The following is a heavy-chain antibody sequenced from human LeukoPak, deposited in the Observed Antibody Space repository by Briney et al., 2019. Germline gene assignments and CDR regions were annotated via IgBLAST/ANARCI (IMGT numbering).Heavy chain of an antibody. CDR3: ARDEGSSSWYGGLDY. V-gene: IGHV1-18*01. D-gene: IGHD6-13*01. J-gene: IGHJ4*02. CDR1: GYTFISYG. Sequence: ASVKVSCKTSGYTFISYGISWVRQAPGQGLEWRGWISGNNGNTKYEQKFQDRVTMTTDTSTSTAYMELRSLRSDDTAVYYCARDEGSSSWYGGLDYWGQGALVTASS. CDR2: ISGNNGNT.